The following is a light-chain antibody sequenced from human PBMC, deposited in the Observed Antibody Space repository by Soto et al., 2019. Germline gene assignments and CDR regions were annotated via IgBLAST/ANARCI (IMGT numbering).Light chain of an antibody. CDR3: QSYDSSLSVVV. Sequence: QSALTQPTSVSGSPGQSITISCTGNHNDIGAYDYVSWYQQHPGRAPRLLIYGNSNRPSGVPDRFSGSKSGTSASLAITGLQAEDEADYYCQSYDSSLSVVVFGGGTKLTVL. CDR1: HNDIGAYDY. CDR2: GNS. J-gene: IGLJ2*01. V-gene: IGLV1-40*01.